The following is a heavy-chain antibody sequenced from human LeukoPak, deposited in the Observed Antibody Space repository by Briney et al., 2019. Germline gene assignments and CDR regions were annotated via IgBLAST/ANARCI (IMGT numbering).Heavy chain of an antibody. CDR1: GLTFSSYW. Sequence: GGSLRLSCAASGLTFSSYWMSWVRQAPGKGLEWVANIKQDGSEKYYVDSVEGRFTISRDNSENSLYLQMNSLRAEDTAVYYCARDIHDYWGQGTLVTVSS. CDR2: IKQDGSEK. J-gene: IGHJ4*02. CDR3: ARDIHDY. V-gene: IGHV3-7*01.